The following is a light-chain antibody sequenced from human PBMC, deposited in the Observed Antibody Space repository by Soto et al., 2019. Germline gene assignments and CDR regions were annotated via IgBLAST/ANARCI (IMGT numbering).Light chain of an antibody. CDR1: QSISSW. Sequence: DIQMTQSPSTLSASVGDRVTITCRASQSISSWLAWYQQKPGKAPKLLIYQASSLESWVPSRFSGSGSGTEFTLTISSRQPDDLANYYCQQYNSLWTFGQGTKVEIK. V-gene: IGKV1-5*03. CDR2: QAS. CDR3: QQYNSLWT. J-gene: IGKJ1*01.